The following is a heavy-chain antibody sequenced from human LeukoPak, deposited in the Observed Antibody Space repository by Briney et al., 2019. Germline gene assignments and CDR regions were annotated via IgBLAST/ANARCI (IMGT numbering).Heavy chain of an antibody. Sequence: PGVSLRLSCSVSGFTFRTCAMAWVRQAPGKGLEWVSSVNDFCGDGYYADPVRGRFTISRDKAKYTLLLQMKSMRAEDTATYFCLKRPSETCSNDGCYFDSWGQGTLVTVSS. D-gene: IGHD2-8*01. CDR1: GFTFRTCA. CDR2: VNDFCGDG. CDR3: LKRPSETCSNDGCYFDS. V-gene: IGHV3-23*01. J-gene: IGHJ4*02.